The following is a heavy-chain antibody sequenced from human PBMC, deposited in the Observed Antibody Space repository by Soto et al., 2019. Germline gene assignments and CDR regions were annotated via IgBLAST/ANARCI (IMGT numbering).Heavy chain of an antibody. Sequence: SETLSLTCTVSGGSISSGGYYWSWIRQHPGKRLEWIGYIYYSGSTYYNPSLKSRVTISVDTSKNQFSLKLSSVTAADTAVYYCARYKSNYYYGMDVWGQGTTVTVSS. V-gene: IGHV4-31*03. J-gene: IGHJ6*02. CDR2: IYYSGST. CDR1: GGSISSGGYY. D-gene: IGHD1-20*01. CDR3: ARYKSNYYYGMDV.